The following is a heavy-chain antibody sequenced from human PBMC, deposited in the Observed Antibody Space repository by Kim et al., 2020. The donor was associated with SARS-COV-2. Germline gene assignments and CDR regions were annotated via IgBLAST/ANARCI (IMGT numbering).Heavy chain of an antibody. CDR3: ARVDEGDRGGYCSGGSCLYWYFDL. Sequence: ASVKVSCKASGYTFTSYAMNWVRQAPGQGLEWMGWINTNTGNPTYAQGFTGRFVFSLDTSVSTAYLQISSLKAEDTAVYYCARVDEGDRGGYCSGGSCLYWYFDLWGRGTLVTVSS. D-gene: IGHD2-15*01. CDR1: GYTFTSYA. CDR2: INTNTGNP. J-gene: IGHJ2*01. V-gene: IGHV7-4-1*02.